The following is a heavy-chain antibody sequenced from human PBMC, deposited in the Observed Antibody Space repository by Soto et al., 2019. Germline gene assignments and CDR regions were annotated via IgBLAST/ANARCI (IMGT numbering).Heavy chain of an antibody. Sequence: ETLSLTCTVSGGSISSSSYYWGWIRQPPGKGLEWIGSIYYSGSTYYNPSLKSRVTISVDTSKNQFSLKLSPVTAADTAVYYCARHGSIFGVVIDYWGQGTLVTVSS. V-gene: IGHV4-39*01. CDR2: IYYSGST. J-gene: IGHJ4*02. D-gene: IGHD3-3*01. CDR3: ARHGSIFGVVIDY. CDR1: GGSISSSSYY.